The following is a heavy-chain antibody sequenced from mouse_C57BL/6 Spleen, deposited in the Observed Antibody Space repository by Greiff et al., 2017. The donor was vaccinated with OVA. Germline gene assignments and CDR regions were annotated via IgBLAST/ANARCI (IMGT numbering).Heavy chain of an antibody. D-gene: IGHD2-3*01. CDR1: GYTFTSYW. CDR2: IDPSDSET. V-gene: IGHV1-52*01. J-gene: IGHJ2*01. Sequence: QVQLKQPGAELVRPGSSVKLSCKASGYTFTSYWMHWVKQRPIQGLEWIGNIDPSDSETHYNQKFKDKATLTVDKSSSTAYMQLSSLTSEDSAVYYCAREGKDDGYYWGQGTTLTVSS. CDR3: AREGKDDGYY.